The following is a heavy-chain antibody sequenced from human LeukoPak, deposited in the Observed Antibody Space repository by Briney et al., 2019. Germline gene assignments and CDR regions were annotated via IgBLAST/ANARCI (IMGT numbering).Heavy chain of an antibody. J-gene: IGHJ4*02. V-gene: IGHV3-53*01. CDR1: GFNVSSNY. D-gene: IGHD3-3*01. CDR3: ARGTVRDFWCDF. CDR2: IYSGGST. Sequence: GGSLRLSCATSGFNVSSNYMSWVRQAPGKGLEWVSVIYSGGSTYYADSVKGRFTISRDNSKNTLHLQMNSLRAEDTAVYYCARGTVRDFWCDFWGQGTLVTVSS.